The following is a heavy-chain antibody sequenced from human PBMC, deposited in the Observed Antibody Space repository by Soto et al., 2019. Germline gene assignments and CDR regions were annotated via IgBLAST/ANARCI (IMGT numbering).Heavy chain of an antibody. V-gene: IGHV4-61*01. Sequence: SETLSLTCTVSGGSISSSSYYWGWIRQPPGKGLEWIGYIYYSGSTNYNPSLKSRLIISVDTSKNQFSLKLSSVTAADTAVYYCAREGLYDVLTGYYHNWLDPWGQGTLVTVSS. D-gene: IGHD3-9*01. CDR1: GGSISSSSYY. CDR2: IYYSGST. CDR3: AREGLYDVLTGYYHNWLDP. J-gene: IGHJ5*02.